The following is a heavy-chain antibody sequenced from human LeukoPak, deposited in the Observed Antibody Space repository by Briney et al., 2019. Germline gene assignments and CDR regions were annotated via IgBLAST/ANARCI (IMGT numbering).Heavy chain of an antibody. J-gene: IGHJ4*02. Sequence: AAVKVSCKASGYTFTSYGISWVRQAPGQGLEWMGWISAYNGNTNYAQKFQDRVTMTTDTPTSTAYMELRSLRSDDTAVYYCARDFVDTLMVVDYWGQGTLVPVSS. D-gene: IGHD5-18*01. V-gene: IGHV1-18*01. CDR2: ISAYNGNT. CDR3: ARDFVDTLMVVDY. CDR1: GYTFTSYG.